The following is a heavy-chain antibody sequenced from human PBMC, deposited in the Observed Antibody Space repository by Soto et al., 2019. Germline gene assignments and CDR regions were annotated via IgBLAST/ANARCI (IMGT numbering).Heavy chain of an antibody. CDR3: ARDQSQGQMLLPYFDY. J-gene: IGHJ4*02. CDR1: GFNFPGYS. CDR2: ISSGSHFI. V-gene: IGHV3-21*04. Sequence: VQLVESGGGLVKPGGSLRLSCAASGFNFPGYSMNWVRQAPGKGLEWVASISSGSHFIYYADSVRGRFTISRDNARDSLLLQMNSLRAGDTGVYVCARDQSQGQMLLPYFDYWGQGTLVTVSS. D-gene: IGHD3-10*02.